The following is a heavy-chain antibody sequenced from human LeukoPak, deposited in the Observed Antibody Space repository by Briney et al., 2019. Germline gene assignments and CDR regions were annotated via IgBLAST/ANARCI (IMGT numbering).Heavy chain of an antibody. CDR2: INAGNGNT. D-gene: IGHD4-23*01. CDR1: GYTFTSYA. CDR3: ARAPGGNDAFDI. Sequence: ASVKVSCKAPGYTFTSYAMHWVRQAPGQRLEWMGWINAGNGNTKYSQEFQGRVTITRDTSASTAYMELSSLRSEDMAVYYCARAPGGNDAFDIWGQGTMVTVSS. V-gene: IGHV1-3*03. J-gene: IGHJ3*02.